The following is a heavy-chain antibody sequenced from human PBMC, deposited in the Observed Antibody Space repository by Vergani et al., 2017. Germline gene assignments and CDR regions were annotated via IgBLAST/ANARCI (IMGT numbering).Heavy chain of an antibody. CDR1: GGTFSSYA. J-gene: IGHJ6*03. CDR2: IIPIFGTA. V-gene: IGHV1-69*01. Sequence: QVQLVQSGAEVKKPGSSVKVSCKASGGTFSSYAISWVRQAPGQGLEWMGGIIPIFGTANYAQKFQGRVTITADESTSTAYMELSSLRSEDTAVYYCARALXYDFWSGSDRYYYYMDVWGKGTTVTVSS. CDR3: ARALXYDFWSGSDRYYYYMDV. D-gene: IGHD3-3*01.